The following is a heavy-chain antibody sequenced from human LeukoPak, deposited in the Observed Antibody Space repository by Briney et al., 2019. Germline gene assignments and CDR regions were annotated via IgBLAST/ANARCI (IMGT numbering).Heavy chain of an antibody. D-gene: IGHD3-22*01. CDR3: AREGVNYYDSSGYYAVY. CDR1: GGSISSGGYY. CDR2: IYYSGST. V-gene: IGHV4-31*03. Sequence: SQTLSLTCTVSGGSISSGGYYWSWIRQHPGKGLEWIGYIYYSGSTYCKPYLMSRVTKSVDTSKNQFSLKLSSVTAADTAVYYCAREGVNYYDSSGYYAVYWGRGTLVSVS. J-gene: IGHJ4*02.